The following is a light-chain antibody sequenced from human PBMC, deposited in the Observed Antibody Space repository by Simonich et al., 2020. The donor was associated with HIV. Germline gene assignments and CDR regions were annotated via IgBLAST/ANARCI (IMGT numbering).Light chain of an antibody. Sequence: DIQMTQSPSSLSASVGDRVTITCRASQSISGYLNWYQQKPGKAPKLLIYGASNLERGVPSRCSGSGSGTHFTFTISSLQPDDFATYYCQQYNSYSTFGQGTKLEIK. CDR2: GAS. CDR3: QQYNSYST. V-gene: IGKV1-5*01. J-gene: IGKJ2*01. CDR1: QSISGY.